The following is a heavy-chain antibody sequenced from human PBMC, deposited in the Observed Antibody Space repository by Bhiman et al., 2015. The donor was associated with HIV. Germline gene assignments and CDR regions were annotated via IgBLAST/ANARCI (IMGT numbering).Heavy chain of an antibody. CDR3: AREGVLQFLENYFYGMDV. J-gene: IGHJ6*02. CDR1: GFTVSDNY. Sequence: EVQLVESGGGLVQPGGSLRLSCAASGFTVSDNYMYWVRQAPGKGLEWVSVIYSGGSTYYAESVKGRFIISRDKSKNTLSLQMNSLRAEDTAVYYCAREGVLQFLENYFYGMDVWGQGTTVTVSS. D-gene: IGHD3-3*01. V-gene: IGHV3-66*01. CDR2: IYSGGST.